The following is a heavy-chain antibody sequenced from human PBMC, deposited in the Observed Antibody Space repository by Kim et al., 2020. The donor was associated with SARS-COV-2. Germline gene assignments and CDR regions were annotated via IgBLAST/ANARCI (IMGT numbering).Heavy chain of an antibody. J-gene: IGHJ4*02. Sequence: QKVQGRVTITADESTSPAYMELSSLRSEDTAVYYCASSVVTYSSGWYGFDYWGQGTLVTVSS. D-gene: IGHD6-19*01. CDR3: ASSVVTYSSGWYGFDY. V-gene: IGHV1-69*01.